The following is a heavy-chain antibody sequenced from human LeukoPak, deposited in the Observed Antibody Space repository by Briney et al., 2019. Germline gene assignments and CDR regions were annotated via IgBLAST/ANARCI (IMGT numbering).Heavy chain of an antibody. Sequence: GASVKVSCKASGGTFSSYAISWVRQAPGQGLEWMGGIIPIFGTANYAQKFQGRVTITADKSTSTAYMELSSLRSEDTAVYYCAREKYYYDSSGYQRDYFDYWGQGTLVTVPS. D-gene: IGHD3-22*01. CDR3: AREKYYYDSSGYQRDYFDY. J-gene: IGHJ4*02. V-gene: IGHV1-69*06. CDR1: GGTFSSYA. CDR2: IIPIFGTA.